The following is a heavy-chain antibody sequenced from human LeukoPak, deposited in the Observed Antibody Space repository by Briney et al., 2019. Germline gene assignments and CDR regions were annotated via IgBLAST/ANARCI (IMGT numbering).Heavy chain of an antibody. V-gene: IGHV4-59*01. J-gene: IGHJ3*02. CDR1: GGSISSYY. CDR2: IYYSGST. D-gene: IGHD2-2*01. CDR3: ARVCSCQRDDAFDI. Sequence: SETLSLTCAVSGGSISSYYWSWVRQPPGTGLEWIGYIYYSGSTNYTPSLKSRVTISVDKSKNQFSLKLSSVTAADTAVYYCARVCSCQRDDAFDICGPATMVTVSS.